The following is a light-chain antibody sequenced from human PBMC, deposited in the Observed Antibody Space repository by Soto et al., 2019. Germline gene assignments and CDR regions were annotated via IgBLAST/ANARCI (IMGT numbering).Light chain of an antibody. V-gene: IGLV2-11*01. Sequence: QSALTQPRSVSGSPGQSVTISCTGTSSDVGGYNYVSWYQQHPGEAPKLMIYDVGKRPSGVPDRFSGSKSGNTASLTISGLQAEYEADYYWSSYAGSHSRVFGGGTQLTVL. CDR1: SSDVGGYNY. CDR2: DVG. J-gene: IGLJ3*02. CDR3: SSYAGSHSRV.